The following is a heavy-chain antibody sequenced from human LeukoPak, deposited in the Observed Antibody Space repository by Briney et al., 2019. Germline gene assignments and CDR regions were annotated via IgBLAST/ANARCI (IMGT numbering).Heavy chain of an antibody. Sequence: ASVKVSCKASGYTFTGFYIHWVRQAPGQGLEGMGWINPNSGGTYFAQKFQGRVTMTRDTSISTAYMELNRLTSDDTAVYYCAREELSVISSDCCSGLGYWGQGTLVTVSS. CDR2: INPNSGGT. CDR3: AREELSVISSDCCSGLGY. V-gene: IGHV1-2*02. J-gene: IGHJ4*02. CDR1: GYTFTGFY. D-gene: IGHD3-10*01.